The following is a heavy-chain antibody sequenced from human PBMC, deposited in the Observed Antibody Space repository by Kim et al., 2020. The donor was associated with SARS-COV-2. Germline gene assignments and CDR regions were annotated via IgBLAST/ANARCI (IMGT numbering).Heavy chain of an antibody. D-gene: IGHD2-21*01. CDR3: ARHLSDIVVVLGWFDP. J-gene: IGHJ5*02. V-gene: IGHV5-10-1*01. CDR1: GYSFTSYW. CDR2: IDPSDSYT. Sequence: GESLKISCKGSGYSFTSYWISWVRQMPGKGLEWMGRIDPSDSYTNYSPSFQGHVTISADKSISTAYLQWSSLKASDTAMYYCARHLSDIVVVLGWFDPWGQGTLVTVSS.